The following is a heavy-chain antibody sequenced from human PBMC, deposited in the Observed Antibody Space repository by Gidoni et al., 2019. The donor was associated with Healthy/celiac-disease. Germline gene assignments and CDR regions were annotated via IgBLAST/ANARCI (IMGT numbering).Heavy chain of an antibody. Sequence: QVQLVQSGAEVKKPGSSVKVSYKASGGTFSSYAISWVRQAPGQGLEWMGGIIPIFGTANYAQKFQGRVTITADESTSTAYMELSSLRSEDTAVYYCARDRPDDSSPDGAFDIWGQGTMVTVSS. J-gene: IGHJ3*02. CDR1: GGTFSSYA. CDR2: IIPIFGTA. V-gene: IGHV1-69*12. CDR3: ARDRPDDSSPDGAFDI. D-gene: IGHD3-22*01.